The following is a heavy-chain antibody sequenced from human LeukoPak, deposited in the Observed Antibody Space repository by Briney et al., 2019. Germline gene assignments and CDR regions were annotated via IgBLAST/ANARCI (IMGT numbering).Heavy chain of an antibody. CDR3: ARGPRNSDWYSIDY. Sequence: SETLCLTCTVSGASISSYFWSWIRQPAGKGLEWIGRIYTSGSTDYNPSLKSRVTMSVDTSKNQFSLKLNSVTAADTAVYYCARGPRNSDWYSIDYWGQGTLATVSS. V-gene: IGHV4-4*07. CDR1: GASISSYF. CDR2: IYTSGST. D-gene: IGHD6-19*01. J-gene: IGHJ4*02.